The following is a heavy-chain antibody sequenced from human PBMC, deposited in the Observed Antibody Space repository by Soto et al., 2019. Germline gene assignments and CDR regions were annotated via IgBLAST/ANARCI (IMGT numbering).Heavy chain of an antibody. V-gene: IGHV3-30-3*01. CDR1: VFTFSSYA. CDR2: ISYDGSNK. CDR3: ARVTGIAVAGRDYYYYYGMDV. Sequence: GSLRLSCAASVFTFSSYAMHWVRQAPGKGLEWVAVISYDGSNKYYADSVKGRFTISRDNSKNTLYLQMNSLRAEDTAVYYCARVTGIAVAGRDYYYYYGMDVWGQGTTVTVSS. D-gene: IGHD6-19*01. J-gene: IGHJ6*02.